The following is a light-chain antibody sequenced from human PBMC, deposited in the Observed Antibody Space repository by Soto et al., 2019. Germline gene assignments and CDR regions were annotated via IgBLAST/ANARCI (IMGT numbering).Light chain of an antibody. CDR1: SSDVGGYNY. J-gene: IGLJ1*01. CDR2: DVT. CDR3: SSYTTSNTRQIV. V-gene: IGLV2-14*03. Sequence: ALTQPASVSGSPGQSITISCTGTSSDVGGYNYVSWYQHHPGKAPKLIIYDVTNRPSGVSNPFSGSKAGNTASLTISGLQPEDEADYYCSSYTTSNTRQIVFGTGTKVTVL.